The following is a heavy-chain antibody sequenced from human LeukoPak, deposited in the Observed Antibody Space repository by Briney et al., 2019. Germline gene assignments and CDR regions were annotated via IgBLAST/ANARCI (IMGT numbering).Heavy chain of an antibody. CDR2: IWYDGSNK. V-gene: IGHV3-33*06. D-gene: IGHD5-18*01. Sequence: QSGGSVRLSCAASGFTFSSYGMHWVRQAPGKGLEWVAVIWYDGSNKYYADSVKGRFTISRDNSKNTLYLQMNSLRAEDTAVYYCAKAVSYGYDAFDIWGQGTMVTVSS. CDR1: GFTFSSYG. J-gene: IGHJ3*02. CDR3: AKAVSYGYDAFDI.